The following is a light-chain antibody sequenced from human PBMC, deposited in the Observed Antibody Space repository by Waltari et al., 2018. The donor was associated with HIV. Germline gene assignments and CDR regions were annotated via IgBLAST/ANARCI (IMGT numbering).Light chain of an antibody. J-gene: IGLJ2*01. CDR1: TSDVGASTL. CDR3: CSYSGTGVI. CDR2: EVI. Sequence: QSDLTQPASVSGSLGQSITISCLGRTSDVGASTLVYWYQQYPVKTPKLMIFEVIKWPSGVSDRFSGSRSGNTASLTISGLQTEDEGDYYCCSYSGTGVIFGGGTKVTVL. V-gene: IGLV2-23*02.